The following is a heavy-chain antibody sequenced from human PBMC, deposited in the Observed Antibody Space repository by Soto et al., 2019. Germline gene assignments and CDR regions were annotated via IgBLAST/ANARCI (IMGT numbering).Heavy chain of an antibody. D-gene: IGHD1-26*01. V-gene: IGHV3-72*01. Sequence: GGSLRLSCAASGFSFSDHYMDWVRQAPGKGLEWLGRIRNKANGYTTEYAASVRGRISISRDDSKNSPFLQVTNLKIEDTAVYFCAKEATNDQWELLHFDSWGQGNLVTVSS. CDR3: AKEATNDQWELLHFDS. CDR1: GFSFSDHY. J-gene: IGHJ4*02. CDR2: IRNKANGYTT.